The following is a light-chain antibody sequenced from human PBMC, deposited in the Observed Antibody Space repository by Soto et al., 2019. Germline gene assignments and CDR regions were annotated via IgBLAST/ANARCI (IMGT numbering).Light chain of an antibody. CDR1: QTISSW. Sequence: IHTTHYPYTLCGSLRHRFTITSRASQTISSWLAWYQQKPGKAPKLLIYKASTLKSGVPSRFSGSGSGTEFTLTISSLQPDDFAAYYCQHYNSYSEAFGQGTKVDIK. J-gene: IGKJ1*01. V-gene: IGKV1-5*03. CDR3: QHYNSYSEA. CDR2: KAS.